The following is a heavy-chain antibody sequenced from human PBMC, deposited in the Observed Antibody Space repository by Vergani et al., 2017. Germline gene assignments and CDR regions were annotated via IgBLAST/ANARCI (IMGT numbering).Heavy chain of an antibody. J-gene: IGHJ1*01. CDR1: GGSITSSSYY. CDR2: IYHRGGA. D-gene: IGHD3-9*01. V-gene: IGHV4-39*01. CDR3: ARTECFILRYFHWAL. Sequence: QLHLQESGPGLVKPSETLSLTCTVSGGSITSSSYYWGWIRQPPGKGLEWIGNIYHRGGAYYNPSLKGRVTISVDTSKNQFSLEVTSVTAADTAIYFCARTECFILRYFHWALWGQGTLVTVSS.